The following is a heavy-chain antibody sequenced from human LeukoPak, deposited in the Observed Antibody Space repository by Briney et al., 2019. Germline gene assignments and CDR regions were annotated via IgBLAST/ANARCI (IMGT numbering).Heavy chain of an antibody. CDR3: AKVRDTRDWYKDAFDV. CDR1: GFTFSSYA. CDR2: ITGTGGST. Sequence: GSPRLSCAASGFTFSSYAMSWVRQAPGKGLEWVSAITGTGGSTYYVASVKGRFTVSRDNSRNTLYLQMSSLRAEDSAMYYCAKVRDTRDWYKDAFDVWGQGTRVTVSS. D-gene: IGHD6-19*01. J-gene: IGHJ3*01. V-gene: IGHV3-23*01.